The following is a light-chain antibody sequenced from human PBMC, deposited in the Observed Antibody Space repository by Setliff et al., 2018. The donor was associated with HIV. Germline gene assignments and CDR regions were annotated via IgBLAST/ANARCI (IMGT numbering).Light chain of an antibody. CDR2: AAS. V-gene: IGKV1-27*01. Sequence: DIQMTQSPSSLSASVGDRVTITCRASQGISNYLAWYQQKPGKVPKLLIYAASTLQSGAPSRFSGSGSGTDFTLIISSLQPEDVATYYCQKYNSAPRTFGGGTKVDIK. CDR1: QGISNY. J-gene: IGKJ4*01. CDR3: QKYNSAPRT.